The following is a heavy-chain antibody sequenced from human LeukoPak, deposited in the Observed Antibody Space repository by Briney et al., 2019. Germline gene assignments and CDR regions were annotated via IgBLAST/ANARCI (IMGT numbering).Heavy chain of an antibody. V-gene: IGHV4-59*01. CDR1: GGSISSYY. J-gene: IGHJ5*02. CDR2: IYCSGST. D-gene: IGHD6-6*01. CDR3: ARVSSRGWFDP. Sequence: SETLSLTCTVSGGSISSYYWSWIRQPPGKGLEWVGYIYCSGSTNYNPSLKSRVTISVDTSKNQFSLKLSSVTAADTAVYYCARVSSRGWFDPWGQGTLVTVSS.